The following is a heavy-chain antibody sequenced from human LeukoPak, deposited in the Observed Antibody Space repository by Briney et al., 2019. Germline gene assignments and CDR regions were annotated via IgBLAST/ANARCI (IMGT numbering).Heavy chain of an antibody. CDR2: IKQTGSEK. V-gene: IGHV3-7*01. CDR3: AREGSPHYYDSSGYYDY. CDR1: GFTFSSYW. Sequence: GGSLRLSCAASGFTFSSYWMTWVRQAPGKGLEWVANIKQTGSEKYYVDSVKGRFTISRGNAKHSLYLQMNSLRADDTAVYYCAREGSPHYYDSSGYYDYWGQGTLVTVSS. D-gene: IGHD3-22*01. J-gene: IGHJ4*02.